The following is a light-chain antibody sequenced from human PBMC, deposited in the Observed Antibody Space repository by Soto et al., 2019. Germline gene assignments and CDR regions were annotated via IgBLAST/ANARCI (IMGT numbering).Light chain of an antibody. Sequence: QSVLSQPPSVSAAPGQRGTISCSGSTSNIGKYYVSWYQQVPGTAPRLLIDDNNQRPSGIPDRFSGSKSGTSATLAITGLQTGDEADYYCATWDGGLAPQGVFGTGTKVTVL. CDR1: TSNIGKYY. J-gene: IGLJ1*01. CDR3: ATWDGGLAPQGV. V-gene: IGLV1-51*01. CDR2: DNN.